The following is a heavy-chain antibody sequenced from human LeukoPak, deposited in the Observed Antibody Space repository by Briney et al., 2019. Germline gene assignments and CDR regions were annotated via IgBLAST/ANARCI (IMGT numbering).Heavy chain of an antibody. J-gene: IGHJ5*02. Sequence: GGSLRLSCAASGFTFSSYAMSWVRQAPGKGLEWVSAISGSGGSTYYADSVKGRFTISRDNSKNTLYLQMNSLRAEDTAAYYCAKSGGYYYGSGSYSYPNWFDPWGQGTLVTVSS. V-gene: IGHV3-23*01. D-gene: IGHD3-10*01. CDR3: AKSGGYYYGSGSYSYPNWFDP. CDR2: ISGSGGST. CDR1: GFTFSSYA.